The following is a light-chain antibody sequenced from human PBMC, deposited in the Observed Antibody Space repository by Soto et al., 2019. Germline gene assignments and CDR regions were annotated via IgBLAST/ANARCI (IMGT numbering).Light chain of an antibody. V-gene: IGLV1-44*01. J-gene: IGLJ1*01. CDR2: YNN. CDR3: QSYDSSLSGYV. CDR1: NSNIASNT. Sequence: QSVLPQPPSASETPGQTVSISCYGSNSNIASNTVNWYQHLPGTAPKLLIYYNNQRPSGGPDRFSGSKSGTSASLAITGLRPEDEGDYSSQSYDSSLSGYVFGTGTNVTV.